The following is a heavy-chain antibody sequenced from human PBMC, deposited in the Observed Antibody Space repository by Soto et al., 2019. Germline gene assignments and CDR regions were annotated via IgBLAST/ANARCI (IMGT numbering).Heavy chain of an antibody. CDR3: ASFSPAGGSTNYYYYYGMDV. CDR1: GFTFSSYS. CDR2: ISSSSSYI. V-gene: IGHV3-21*01. D-gene: IGHD6-25*01. J-gene: IGHJ6*02. Sequence: GGSLRLSCAASGFTFSSYSMNWVRQAPGKGLEWGSSISSSSSYIYYADSVKGRFTISRDNAKNSLYLQMNSLRAEDTAVYYCASFSPAGGSTNYYYYYGMDVWGQGTKVTVSS.